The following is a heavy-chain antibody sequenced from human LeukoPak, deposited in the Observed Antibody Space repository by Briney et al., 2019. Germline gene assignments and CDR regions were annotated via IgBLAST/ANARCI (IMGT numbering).Heavy chain of an antibody. CDR3: ARYSSNVVGKRHYFDY. D-gene: IGHD1-26*01. CDR2: ISSSSSSI. V-gene: IGHV3-21*01. CDR1: AFTFSVYS. J-gene: IGHJ4*02. Sequence: GGSLRLSCAASAFTFSVYSITWVRQAPGEGLECVSSISSSSSSIYYADSVKGRFTISRDNAKNSLFLQMNSLRAEDTAVYYCARYSSNVVGKRHYFDYWGQGTLVTVSS.